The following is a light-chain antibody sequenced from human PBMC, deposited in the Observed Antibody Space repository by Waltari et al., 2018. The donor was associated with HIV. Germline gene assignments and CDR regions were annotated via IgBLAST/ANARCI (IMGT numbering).Light chain of an antibody. V-gene: IGLV2-23*02. CDR2: EVT. CDR3: CSYAGTTDFVV. CDR1: SGNIGKYNL. J-gene: IGLJ1*01. Sequence: QSALTQQASVSGSLGQSITISCNGTSGNIGKYNLVSWYQQHPGKAPKLLIYEVTRRPSGISRRFSASKSDNTASLTISGLEPEDEAAYFCCSYAGTTDFVVFGGGT.